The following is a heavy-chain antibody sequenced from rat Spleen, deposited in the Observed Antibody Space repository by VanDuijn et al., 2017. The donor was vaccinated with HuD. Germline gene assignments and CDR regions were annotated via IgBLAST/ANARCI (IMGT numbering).Heavy chain of an antibody. Sequence: EVQLVESGGGLVQPGKSLKVSCAASGFTFSNYDMAWVRQAPTKGLEWVASISTSGGSTYYRDSVKGRFTLSRDNAKSTLYLQMGSLRSEDTATYYCTTDTFYDGTYYPGGFDYWGQGVMVTVSS. CDR3: TTDTFYDGTYYPGGFDY. V-gene: IGHV5-27*01. CDR1: GFTFSNYD. CDR2: ISTSGGST. D-gene: IGHD1-12*02. J-gene: IGHJ2*01.